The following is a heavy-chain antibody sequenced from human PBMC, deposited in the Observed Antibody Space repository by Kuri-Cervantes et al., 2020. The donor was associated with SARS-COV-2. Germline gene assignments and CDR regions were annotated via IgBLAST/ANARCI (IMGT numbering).Heavy chain of an antibody. Sequence: GGSLRLSCAASGFTFSSYAMHWVRQAPGKGLEWVAVISYDGSNKYYADSVKGRFTISRDNSKNTLYLQMNSLRAEDTAVYYCARHRVHVYFDYWGQGTLVTVSS. V-gene: IGHV3-30-3*01. CDR1: GFTFSSYA. J-gene: IGHJ4*02. CDR3: ARHRVHVYFDY. D-gene: IGHD1-1*01. CDR2: ISYDGSNK.